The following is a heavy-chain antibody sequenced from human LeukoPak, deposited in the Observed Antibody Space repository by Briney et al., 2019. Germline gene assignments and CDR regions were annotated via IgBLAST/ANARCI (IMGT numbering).Heavy chain of an antibody. CDR3: ARVSASSPDDYYYYMDV. CDR1: GGTFSSYT. J-gene: IGHJ6*03. V-gene: IGHV1-69*02. CDR2: IIPILGIA. D-gene: IGHD6-13*01. Sequence: ASVKVSCKASGGTFSSYTISWVRQARGQGLEWMGRIIPILGIANYAQKFQGRVTITADKSTSTAYMELSSLRSEDTAVYYCARVSASSPDDYYYYMDVWGKGTTVTVSS.